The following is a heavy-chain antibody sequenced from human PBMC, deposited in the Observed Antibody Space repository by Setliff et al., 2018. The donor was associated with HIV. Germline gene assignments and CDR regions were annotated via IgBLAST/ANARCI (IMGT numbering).Heavy chain of an antibody. J-gene: IGHJ5*02. D-gene: IGHD1-26*01. V-gene: IGHV1-3*01. CDR1: GYTFSTYA. Sequence: ASVKVSCKASGYTFSTYAIHWVRQAPGQRLEWMGWINAGSGNTRYSQRFQGRVTITRDTSASTAYLELSSLRSEDTAVYYCARPVGGTGFDPWGQGTLVTVSS. CDR3: ARPVGGTGFDP. CDR2: INAGSGNT.